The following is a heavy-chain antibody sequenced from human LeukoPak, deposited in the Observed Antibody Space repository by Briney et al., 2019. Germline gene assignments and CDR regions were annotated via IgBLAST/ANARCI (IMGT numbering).Heavy chain of an antibody. CDR2: ITGSGDGT. Sequence: GGSLRLSCAASGFNFNNYNMTWVRQAPGKGLEWVSSITGSGDGTSAADSVKGRFTISRDNSKNTLYLQMNSLRVEDTAVYYCAKAGLVRGGALDSWGQGTLVTVSS. D-gene: IGHD4/OR15-4a*01. J-gene: IGHJ4*02. CDR3: AKAGLVRGGALDS. V-gene: IGHV3-23*01. CDR1: GFNFNNYN.